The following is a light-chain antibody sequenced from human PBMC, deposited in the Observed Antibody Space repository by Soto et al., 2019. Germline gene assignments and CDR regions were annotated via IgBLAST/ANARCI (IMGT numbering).Light chain of an antibody. J-gene: IGLJ1*01. Sequence: QSALAQPASVSGSPGQSITISCTGSSSDVGAYHFVSWYQHHAGKAPKLILYEVTARPSGVSSRFSGSKSGNTASLTISGLQADDEANYYCSSYTSSNTPYVFGTGTNVT. CDR2: EVT. CDR3: SSYTSSNTPYV. CDR1: SSDVGAYHF. V-gene: IGLV2-14*01.